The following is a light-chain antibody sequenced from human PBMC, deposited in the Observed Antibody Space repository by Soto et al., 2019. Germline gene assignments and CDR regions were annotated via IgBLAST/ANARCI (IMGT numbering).Light chain of an antibody. CDR1: QSISIN. J-gene: IGKJ5*01. Sequence: EIVMTQSPATLSVSPGERAILSCRASQSISINLAWYQQKPGQAPRLLIYAASDRATGVPARFSASWSGTEFTLTISSLQSEDFAVYYCQQYNNWITFGQGTRLAFK. CDR2: AAS. V-gene: IGKV3-15*01. CDR3: QQYNNWIT.